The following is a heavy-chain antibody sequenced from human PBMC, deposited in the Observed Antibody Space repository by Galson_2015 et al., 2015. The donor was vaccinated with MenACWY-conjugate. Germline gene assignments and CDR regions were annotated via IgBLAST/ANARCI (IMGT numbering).Heavy chain of an antibody. CDR2: ISYDGSNK. V-gene: IGHV3-30*18. J-gene: IGHJ4*02. D-gene: IGHD5-24*01. CDR1: GFTFSSYG. CDR3: AKNSGDGYTQSPAN. Sequence: SLRLSCAASGFTFSSYGMHWVRQAPGKGLEWVAVISYDGSNKYYADSVKGRFTISRDNSKNTLYLQMNSLRAEDTAVYYCAKNSGDGYTQSPANWGQGTLVTVSS.